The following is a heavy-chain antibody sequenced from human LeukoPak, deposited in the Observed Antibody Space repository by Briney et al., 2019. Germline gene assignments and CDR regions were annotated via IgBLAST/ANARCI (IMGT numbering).Heavy chain of an antibody. V-gene: IGHV1-46*01. J-gene: IGHJ5*02. CDR3: ARGQSDPSFGWFDP. CDR2: INPTGGST. Sequence: ASVKVSCKASGYTFTGYYMHWVRQGPGQGLEWMGVINPTGGSTSYAQKFQGRVSMTRDTSTSTVYMELSSLRSEDTAFYYCARGQSDPSFGWFDPWGQGTLVTVYS. CDR1: GYTFTGYY. D-gene: IGHD3-10*01.